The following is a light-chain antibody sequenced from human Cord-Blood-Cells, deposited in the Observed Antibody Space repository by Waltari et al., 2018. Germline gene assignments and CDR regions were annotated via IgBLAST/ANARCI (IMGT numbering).Light chain of an antibody. CDR3: SSYTSSSTLV. Sequence: QSALTQPASVSGSPGQSITILCTGTCRYDGGYNFVSWYQQHPGKAPKLMIYDVSNRPSGVSNRFSGSKSGNTASLTISGLQAEDEADYYCSSYTSSSTLVFGGGTKLTVL. CDR2: DVS. V-gene: IGLV2-14*03. J-gene: IGLJ3*02. CDR1: CRYDGGYNF.